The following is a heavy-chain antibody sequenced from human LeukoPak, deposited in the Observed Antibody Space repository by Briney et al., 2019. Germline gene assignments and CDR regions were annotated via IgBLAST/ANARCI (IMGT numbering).Heavy chain of an antibody. CDR1: GFTFSSSYS. V-gene: IGHV3-21*01. D-gene: IGHD1-1*01. CDR3: TSQTEYYFDY. J-gene: IGHJ4*02. CDR2: ISSSSSYI. Sequence: PGGSLRLSCVASGFTFSSSYSLNWVRQAPGKGLEWVSSISSSSSYIYYADSVQGRFTISRDNAKNSLYLQMNSLRAEDTAVYYCTSQTEYYFDYWGQGTLVTVSS.